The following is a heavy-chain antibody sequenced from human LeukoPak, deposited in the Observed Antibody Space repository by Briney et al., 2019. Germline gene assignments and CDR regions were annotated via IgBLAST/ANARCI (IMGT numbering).Heavy chain of an antibody. J-gene: IGHJ4*02. D-gene: IGHD6-19*01. V-gene: IGHV3-23*01. CDR2: ISGGGGTT. Sequence: GSLRLSCAASDFTFSTYAMSWVRQAPGRGLEWVSTISGGGGTTYYADSVKGRFTISRDNSKNTLYLQMNSLRAEDTAVYYCARRSGIAVAGAFDYWGQGTLVTVSS. CDR3: ARRSGIAVAGAFDY. CDR1: DFTFSTYA.